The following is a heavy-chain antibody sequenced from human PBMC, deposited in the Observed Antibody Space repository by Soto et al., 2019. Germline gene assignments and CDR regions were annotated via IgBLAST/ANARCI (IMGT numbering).Heavy chain of an antibody. Sequence: GASVKVSCKASGYTFTSYYMHWVRQAPGQGLEWMGIINPSGGSTSYAQKFQGRVTMTRDTSTSTVYMELSSLRSEDTAVYYCARDPLSSSWYVGSSDYFDYWGQGTLVTVPQ. J-gene: IGHJ4*02. CDR2: INPSGGST. V-gene: IGHV1-46*03. CDR1: GYTFTSYY. CDR3: ARDPLSSSWYVGSSDYFDY. D-gene: IGHD6-13*01.